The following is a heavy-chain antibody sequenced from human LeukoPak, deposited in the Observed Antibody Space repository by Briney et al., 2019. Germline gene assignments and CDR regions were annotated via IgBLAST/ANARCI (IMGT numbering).Heavy chain of an antibody. CDR2: INHSRST. CDR1: GGSFSGYY. J-gene: IGHJ2*01. CDR3: ARGVQYSSNWYFDL. Sequence: PSETLSLTCAVYGGSFSGYYCSWIRQPPGKGLEWIGEINHSRSTNYNPSLKSRVTISVDTSKNQFSLKLSSVTAADTTVYYCARGVQYSSNWYFDLWGRGTLVTVSS. D-gene: IGHD6-13*01. V-gene: IGHV4-34*01.